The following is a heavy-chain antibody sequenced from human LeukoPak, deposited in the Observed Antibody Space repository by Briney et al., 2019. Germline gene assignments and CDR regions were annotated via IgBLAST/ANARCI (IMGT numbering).Heavy chain of an antibody. Sequence: SVKVSCKASGGTFSSYTISWVRQAPGQGLEWMGRIIPILGIANYAQKFQGRVTITADKSTSTAYMELSSLRSEDTAVYYCAGAQAVAGPIDYFYMDVWGKGTTVTVSS. D-gene: IGHD6-19*01. CDR2: IIPILGIA. V-gene: IGHV1-69*02. J-gene: IGHJ6*03. CDR3: AGAQAVAGPIDYFYMDV. CDR1: GGTFSSYT.